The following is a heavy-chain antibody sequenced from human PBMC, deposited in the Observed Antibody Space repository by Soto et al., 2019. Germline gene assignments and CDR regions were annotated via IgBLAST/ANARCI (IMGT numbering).Heavy chain of an antibody. V-gene: IGHV3-74*01. Sequence: GGSLRLSCAASGFTFSAYWMHWVRQAPGKGLVWVSRINSDGSGTTYADSVKGRFTISRDYAKNTLYLQMNSLRAEDTAVYYCAPSLDRSYSFDIWGQGTMVTVSS. CDR2: INSDGSGT. D-gene: IGHD2-21*01. CDR3: APSLDRSYSFDI. J-gene: IGHJ3*02. CDR1: GFTFSAYW.